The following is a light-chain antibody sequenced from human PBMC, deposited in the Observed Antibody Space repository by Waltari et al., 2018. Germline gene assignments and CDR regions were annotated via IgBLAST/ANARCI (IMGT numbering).Light chain of an antibody. CDR1: QTISRY. CDR2: AAS. J-gene: IGKJ1*01. Sequence: DIQMTQSPSSLSASVGDRVTITCRESQTISRYLNWYKQKPGKAPNLLISAASSLQSGVPSRFSGSGSGRDFTLIITSLQPEDFATYYCQESYSFTRTFGQGTKVEIK. V-gene: IGKV1-39*01. CDR3: QESYSFTRT.